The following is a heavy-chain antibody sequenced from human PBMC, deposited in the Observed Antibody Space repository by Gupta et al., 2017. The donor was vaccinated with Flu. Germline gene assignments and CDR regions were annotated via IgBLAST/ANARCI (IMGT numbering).Heavy chain of an antibody. V-gene: IGHV5-51*03. D-gene: IGHD6-25*01. CDR3: ARQRLGRGLFDY. CDR2: IYPGDSDT. J-gene: IGHJ4*02. Sequence: EVQLVQSGAEVKQPGESLKISCKGSGSSFTNYWLGWVRQMPGKGLEWMVIIYPGDSDTRYSPSFQGQVTISADKSISTAYLQCSSLKASDTAKYYCARQRLGRGLFDYWGQGTRVAGSS. CDR1: GSSFTNYW.